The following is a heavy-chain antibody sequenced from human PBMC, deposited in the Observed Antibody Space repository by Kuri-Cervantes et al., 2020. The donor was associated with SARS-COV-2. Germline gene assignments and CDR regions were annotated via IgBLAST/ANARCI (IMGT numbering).Heavy chain of an antibody. CDR1: GFTFSSYA. CDR3: ARDWGIAVAGTYYYYGMDV. CDR2: IYSGGST. V-gene: IGHV3-66*01. D-gene: IGHD6-19*01. Sequence: GESLKISCAASGFTFSSYAMHWVRQAPGKGLEWVSVIYSGGSTYYADSVRGRFTISRDNSKNTLYLQMNSLRAEDTAVYYCARDWGIAVAGTYYYYGMDVWGQGTTVTVSS. J-gene: IGHJ6*02.